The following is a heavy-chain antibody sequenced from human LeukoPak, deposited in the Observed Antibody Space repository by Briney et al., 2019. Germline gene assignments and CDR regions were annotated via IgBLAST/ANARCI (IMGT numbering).Heavy chain of an antibody. CDR2: IKRDGGEK. CDR1: TFAFTPGW. V-gene: IGHV3-7*01. CDR3: ASLDTAHPSGVY. Sequence: SGGSLRLSCEASTFAFTPGWMSWVRQAPGKGLEWVAMIKRDGGEKYYVDSVKGRFTISRDNAKKSLYLQMDSLRDVDTAVYYCASLDTAHPSGVYWGQGTLVTVSS. D-gene: IGHD5-18*01. J-gene: IGHJ4*02.